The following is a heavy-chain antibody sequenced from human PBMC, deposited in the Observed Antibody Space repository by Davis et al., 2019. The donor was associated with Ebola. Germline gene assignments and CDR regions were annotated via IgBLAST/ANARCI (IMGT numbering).Heavy chain of an antibody. D-gene: IGHD3-9*01. CDR1: AYTFTSYY. CDR3: ARADPPNYDILTGTNWYFDL. J-gene: IGHJ2*01. V-gene: IGHV1-46*01. CDR2: INPSGGST. Sequence: ASVKVSCKASAYTFTSYYMHWVRQAPGQGLEWMGIINPSGGSTSYAQKFQGRVTMTMDTSTSTVYMELSSLRSEDTAVYYCARADPPNYDILTGTNWYFDLWGRGTLVTVSS.